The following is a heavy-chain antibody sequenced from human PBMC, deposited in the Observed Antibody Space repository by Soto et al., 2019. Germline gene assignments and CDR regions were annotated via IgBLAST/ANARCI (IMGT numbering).Heavy chain of an antibody. D-gene: IGHD1-7*01. J-gene: IGHJ4*02. CDR2: IYRTGST. Sequence: SETLSLTCAVSGCSFTSNNWWTFFRQPPGQGLEWIGEIYRTGSTNYNPSLKSRVTISLDKSENQFSLKVTSLTAADTAVYYCASRDPGTSVDYWGQGTLVTVSS. CDR1: GCSFTSNNW. CDR3: ASRDPGTSVDY. V-gene: IGHV4-4*02.